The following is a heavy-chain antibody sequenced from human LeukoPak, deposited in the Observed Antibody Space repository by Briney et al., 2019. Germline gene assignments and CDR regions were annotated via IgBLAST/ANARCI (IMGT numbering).Heavy chain of an antibody. Sequence: GGSLRLSCTASGFTFGYFAMNWVRQAPGKGLEWVGFVKTKVYGGTTEYAASVKGRFTISRDDSKAIAYLQMNSLKTEDTAVYYCTRDHRDDWIPGYYPDYWGQRTLVTVSS. J-gene: IGHJ4*02. D-gene: IGHD3-9*01. V-gene: IGHV3-49*04. CDR1: GFTFGYFA. CDR3: TRDHRDDWIPGYYPDY. CDR2: VKTKVYGGTT.